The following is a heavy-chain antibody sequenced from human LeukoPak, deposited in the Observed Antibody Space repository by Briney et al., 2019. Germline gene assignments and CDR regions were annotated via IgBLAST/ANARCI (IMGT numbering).Heavy chain of an antibody. Sequence: ASVKVSCKASGYTFTSYYMHWVRQAPGQGLEWMGIINPSGGSTSYAQKFQGRVTMTRDMSTSTVYMELSSLRSEDTAVYYCARDNGSYYYYYYMDVWGKGTTVTVSS. V-gene: IGHV1-46*01. J-gene: IGHJ6*03. CDR3: ARDNGSYYYYYYMDV. CDR2: INPSGGST. CDR1: GYTFTSYY. D-gene: IGHD1-26*01.